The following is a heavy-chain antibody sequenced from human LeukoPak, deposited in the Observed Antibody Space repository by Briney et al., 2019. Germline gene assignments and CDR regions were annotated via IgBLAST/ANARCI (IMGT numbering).Heavy chain of an antibody. J-gene: IGHJ6*02. CDR1: GFTVSSNY. CDR2: IYSGGST. CDR3: ARADNWNSRGMDV. Sequence: GGSLRLSCAASGFTVSSNYMSWVRQAPGKGLEWVSVIYSGGSTYYADSVKGRFTISRDNSKNTLYLQMNSLRAEDTAVYYCARADNWNSRGMDVWGQGTTVTVSS. D-gene: IGHD1-1*01. V-gene: IGHV3-53*01.